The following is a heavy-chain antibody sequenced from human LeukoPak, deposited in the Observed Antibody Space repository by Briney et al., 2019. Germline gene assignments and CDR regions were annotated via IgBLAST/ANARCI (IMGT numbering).Heavy chain of an antibody. Sequence: GGSLRLSCAASGFTFSSYEMNWVRQAPGKGLEWVSYISSSGSTIYYADSVKGRFTISRDNAKNSLYLQMNSLRAEDTAVYYCARALYSSSSSPDYWGQGTLVTVSS. CDR2: ISSSGSTI. V-gene: IGHV3-48*03. CDR1: GFTFSSYE. J-gene: IGHJ4*02. CDR3: ARALYSSSSSPDY. D-gene: IGHD6-6*01.